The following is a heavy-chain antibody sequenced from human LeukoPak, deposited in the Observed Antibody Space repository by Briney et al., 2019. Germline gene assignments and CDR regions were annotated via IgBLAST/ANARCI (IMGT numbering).Heavy chain of an antibody. Sequence: VASVKVSCKASGYTFTSYDINWVRQATGRGLEWMGWMNPNSGNTGYAQKFQGRIIVSRNTSISIAYMELSSLTSEDTAIYYCARIAAAGNRRLNYWGQGTLVTVAS. CDR1: GYTFTSYD. CDR3: ARIAAAGNRRLNY. D-gene: IGHD6-13*01. J-gene: IGHJ4*02. V-gene: IGHV1-8*01. CDR2: MNPNSGNT.